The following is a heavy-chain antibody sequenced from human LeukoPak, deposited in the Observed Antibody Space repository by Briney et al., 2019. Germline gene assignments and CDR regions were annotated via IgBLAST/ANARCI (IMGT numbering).Heavy chain of an antibody. CDR1: GFTFSSYA. CDR2: ISGGGGST. V-gene: IGHV3-23*01. D-gene: IGHD6-19*01. J-gene: IGHJ4*02. Sequence: PPGGSLRLSFAASGFTFSSYAMSWVRQAPGKGLGGVSAISGGGGSTYYADSVKGRFTISRDNSKNTLYLQMNSLRAEDTAVYYCAKAPPEQWLEPLRYFDYWGQGTLVTVSS. CDR3: AKAPPEQWLEPLRYFDY.